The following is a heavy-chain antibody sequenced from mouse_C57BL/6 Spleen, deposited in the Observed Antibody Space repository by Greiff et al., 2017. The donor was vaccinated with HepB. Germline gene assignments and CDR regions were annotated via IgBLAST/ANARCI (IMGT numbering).Heavy chain of an antibody. CDR3: ARRGYYGSSLDY. Sequence: QVQLKQPGAELVRPGTSVKLSCKASGYTFTSYWMHWVKQRPGQGLEWIGVIDPSDSYTNYNQKFKGKATLTVDTSSSTAYMQLSSLTSEDSAVYYCARRGYYGSSLDYWGQGTTLTVSS. CDR1: GYTFTSYW. CDR2: IDPSDSYT. J-gene: IGHJ2*01. D-gene: IGHD1-1*01. V-gene: IGHV1-59*01.